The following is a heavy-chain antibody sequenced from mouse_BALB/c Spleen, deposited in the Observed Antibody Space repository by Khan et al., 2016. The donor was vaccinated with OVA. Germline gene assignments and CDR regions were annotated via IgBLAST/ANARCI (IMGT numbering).Heavy chain of an antibody. V-gene: IGHV2-6-4*01. CDR2: IWGGGGT. Sequence: QVQLKESGPGLVAPSQSLSITCTVSGFSLSRYNIHWVRQPPGKGLEWLGMIWGGGGTDYNSPLQSRLSISKDNSKSQLFLKMNSLQTDDTAMYYGARAYYRYDGYYAMDYWGQGTSVTVSS. J-gene: IGHJ4*01. D-gene: IGHD2-14*01. CDR1: GFSLSRYN. CDR3: ARAYYRYDGYYAMDY.